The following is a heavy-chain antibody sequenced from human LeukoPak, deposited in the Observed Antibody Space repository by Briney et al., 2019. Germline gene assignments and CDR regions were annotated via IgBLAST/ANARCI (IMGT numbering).Heavy chain of an antibody. J-gene: IGHJ4*02. CDR3: AKRAWYSSSGGGADY. V-gene: IGHV3-66*01. Sequence: PGGSLRLSCAASEFSVGSNYMTWVRQAPGKGLEWVSLIYSGGSTYYADSVKGRFTISRDNSKNTLYLQMNSLRAEDTAVYYCAKRAWYSSSGGGADYWGQGTLVTVSS. D-gene: IGHD6-6*01. CDR2: IYSGGST. CDR1: EFSVGSNY.